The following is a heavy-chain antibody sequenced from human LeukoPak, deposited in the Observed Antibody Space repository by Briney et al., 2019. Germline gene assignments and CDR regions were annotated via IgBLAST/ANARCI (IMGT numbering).Heavy chain of an antibody. V-gene: IGHV1-46*01. CDR3: VVGASGGFDY. CDR1: GYTFTSYY. D-gene: IGHD3-10*01. CDR2: INPSGGST. J-gene: IGHJ4*02. Sequence: ASVKVSCKASGYTFTSYYMHWVRQAPGQGLEWMGIINPSGGSTSYAQKFQGRVTMTRDTSTSTVYMELSSLGSEDTAVYYCVVGASGGFDYWGQGTLVTVSS.